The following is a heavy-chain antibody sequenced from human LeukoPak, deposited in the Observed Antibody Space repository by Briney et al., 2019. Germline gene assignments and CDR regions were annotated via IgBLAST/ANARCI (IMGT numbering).Heavy chain of an antibody. J-gene: IGHJ4*02. V-gene: IGHV3-48*04. D-gene: IGHD4-23*01. CDR2: VSSSSRTI. CDR3: ARDLGLYDYGGNTDF. CDR1: GFTFNTYS. Sequence: PGGSLRLSCTASGFTFNTYSMNWVRQAPGKGLEWVSYVSSSSRTIYYADSVKGRFTISRDNAKNSLYLQMNSLRAEDTAVYYCARDLGLYDYGGNTDFWGQGTLVTVSS.